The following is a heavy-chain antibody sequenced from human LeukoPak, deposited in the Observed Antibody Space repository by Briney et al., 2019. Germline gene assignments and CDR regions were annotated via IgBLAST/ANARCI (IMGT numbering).Heavy chain of an antibody. D-gene: IGHD2-2*02. CDR3: ARGSGIYQLLYDPPDY. CDR2: IWYDGSNK. Sequence: GGSLRLSCAASGFTFSSYGMHWVRQAPGKGLERVAFIWYDGSNKYYADSVKGRFTISRDNSKNTLYLQMNSLRAEDTAVYYCARGSGIYQLLYDPPDYYGQGTLVTDSS. V-gene: IGHV3-30*02. J-gene: IGHJ4*02. CDR1: GFTFSSYG.